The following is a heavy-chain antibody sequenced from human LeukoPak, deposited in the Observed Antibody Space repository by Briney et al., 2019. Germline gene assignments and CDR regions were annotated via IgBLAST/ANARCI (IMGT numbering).Heavy chain of an antibody. V-gene: IGHV1-2*02. D-gene: IGHD2-15*01. Sequence: VASVKVSCKASGYTFTGYYMHWVRQAPGQGLEWMGWINPNSGGTNYAQKFQGRVTMTRDTSISTAYMELSRLRSDDTAVYYCARAECSGGSCYGVDYWGQGTLVTVSS. CDR1: GYTFTGYY. CDR3: ARAECSGGSCYGVDY. J-gene: IGHJ4*02. CDR2: INPNSGGT.